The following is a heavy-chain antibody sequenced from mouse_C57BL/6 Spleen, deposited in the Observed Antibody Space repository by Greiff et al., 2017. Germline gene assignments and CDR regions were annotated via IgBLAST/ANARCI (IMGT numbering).Heavy chain of an antibody. CDR1: GYTFTSYG. V-gene: IGHV1-81*01. D-gene: IGHD2-2*01. CDR2: IYPRSGNT. J-gene: IGHJ1*03. CDR3: APWGGYDWYFDV. Sequence: VKLMESGAELARPGASVKLSCKASGYTFTSYGISWVKQRTGQGLEWIGEIYPRSGNTYYNEKFKGKATLTADKSSSTAYMELRSLTSEDSAVYFCAPWGGYDWYFDVWGTGTTVTVSS.